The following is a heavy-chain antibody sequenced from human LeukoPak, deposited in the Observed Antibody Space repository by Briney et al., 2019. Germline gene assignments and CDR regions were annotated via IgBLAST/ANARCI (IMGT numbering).Heavy chain of an antibody. Sequence: GGSLRPSCAASGFTFSSYSMNWVRQAPGKGLEWVSSISSSSSYIYYADSVKGRFTISRDNAKNSLYLQMNSLRAEDTAVYYCARGGYYYGSGSTTYYFDYWGQGTLVTVSS. CDR2: ISSSSSYI. J-gene: IGHJ4*02. CDR3: ARGGYYYGSGSTTYYFDY. V-gene: IGHV3-21*01. D-gene: IGHD3-10*01. CDR1: GFTFSSYS.